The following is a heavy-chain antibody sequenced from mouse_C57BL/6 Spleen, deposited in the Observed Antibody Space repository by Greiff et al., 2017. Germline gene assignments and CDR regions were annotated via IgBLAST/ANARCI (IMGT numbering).Heavy chain of an antibody. Sequence: VQLQQSGAELVRPGASVKLSCTASGFNIKDDYMHWVKQRPEQGLEWIGWIDPENGDTEYASKFQGKATITADTSSNTAYLQLSSLTSEDNAVYYCTSDSSGFAYWGQGTLVTVSA. CDR3: TSDSSGFAY. J-gene: IGHJ3*01. V-gene: IGHV14-4*01. CDR2: IDPENGDT. D-gene: IGHD3-2*02. CDR1: GFNIKDDY.